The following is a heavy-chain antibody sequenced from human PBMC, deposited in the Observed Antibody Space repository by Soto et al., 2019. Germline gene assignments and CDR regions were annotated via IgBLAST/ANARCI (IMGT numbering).Heavy chain of an antibody. CDR3: ARDQGSGSYSLYYGMDV. CDR2: IIPIFGTA. V-gene: IGHV1-69*13. CDR1: GGTFSSYA. Sequence: SVKVSCKASGGTFSSYAISWVRQAPGQGLEWMGGIIPIFGTANYAQKFQGRVTITADESTSTAYMELSSLRSEDTAVYYCARDQGSGSYSLYYGMDVWGQGXTVTVSS. J-gene: IGHJ6*02. D-gene: IGHD3-10*01.